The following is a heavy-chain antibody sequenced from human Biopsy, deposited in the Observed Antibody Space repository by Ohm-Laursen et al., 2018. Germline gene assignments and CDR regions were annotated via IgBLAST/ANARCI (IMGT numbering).Heavy chain of an antibody. V-gene: IGHV1-46*01. CDR1: GYSFTSYY. J-gene: IGHJ4*02. D-gene: IGHD6-19*01. CDR2: INPSGSTT. Sequence: ASVKVSCKAYGYSFTSYYMHWVRQAPGHGLEWMGMINPSGSTTSYPQIFQGRVTMTRDTSKSTVYMELISLRSADTAVYFCARNTGWYGDLYYFDYWGQGTLVTVSS. CDR3: ARNTGWYGDLYYFDY.